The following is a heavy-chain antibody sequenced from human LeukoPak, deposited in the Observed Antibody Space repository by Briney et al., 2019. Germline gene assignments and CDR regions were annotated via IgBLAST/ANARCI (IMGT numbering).Heavy chain of an antibody. CDR1: GYTFTSYD. Sequence: GASVKVSCKASGYTFTSYDINWVRQAPGQGLEWMGWMNPNSGDTGYPQKFQGRVTMTRDTSITTAYMELSSLRSEDTAVYYCAKDRALGFYYDSSGPADYWGQGTLVTVSS. V-gene: IGHV1-8*01. J-gene: IGHJ4*02. D-gene: IGHD3-22*01. CDR2: MNPNSGDT. CDR3: AKDRALGFYYDSSGPADY.